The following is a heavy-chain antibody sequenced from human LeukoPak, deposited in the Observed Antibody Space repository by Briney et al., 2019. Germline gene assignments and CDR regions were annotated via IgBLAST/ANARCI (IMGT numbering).Heavy chain of an antibody. CDR2: ISYDGSNK. V-gene: IGHV3-30-3*01. CDR1: GFTFSSYA. CDR3: ARGRYDSSGYTKRSFDY. J-gene: IGHJ4*02. Sequence: PGGSLRLSCAASGFTFSSYAMHWVRQAPGKGLEWVAVISYDGSNKYYADSVKGRFTISRDNSKNTLYLQMNSLRAEDTAVYYCARGRYDSSGYTKRSFDYWGQGTLVTVSS. D-gene: IGHD3-22*01.